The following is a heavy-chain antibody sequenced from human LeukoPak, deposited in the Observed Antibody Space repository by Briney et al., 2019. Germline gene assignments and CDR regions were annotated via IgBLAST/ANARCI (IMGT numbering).Heavy chain of an antibody. Sequence: GRSLRLSCAASGFTFDDYAMQWVRQAPGKGLEWVSGISWNSGSIGYADSVKGRFTISRDNSKNTLYLQMNSLRAEDTAVYYCARSLRVRGVPDYMDVWGKGTTVTVSS. J-gene: IGHJ6*03. CDR2: ISWNSGSI. CDR3: ARSLRVRGVPDYMDV. V-gene: IGHV3-9*01. CDR1: GFTFDDYA. D-gene: IGHD3-10*01.